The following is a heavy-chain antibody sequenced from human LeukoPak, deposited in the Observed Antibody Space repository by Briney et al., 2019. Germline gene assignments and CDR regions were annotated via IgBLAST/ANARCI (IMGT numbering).Heavy chain of an antibody. V-gene: IGHV4-39*07. CDR1: GGSISSSSYY. CDR2: IYYSGST. J-gene: IGHJ5*02. CDR3: ASGGYCSSTSCYGGSNWFDP. D-gene: IGHD2-2*01. Sequence: KPSETLSLTCTVSGGSISSSSYYWGWIRQPPGKGLEWIGSIYYSGSTNYNPSLKSRVTISVDTSKNQFSLKLSSVTAADTAVYYCASGGYCSSTSCYGGSNWFDPWGQGTLVTVSS.